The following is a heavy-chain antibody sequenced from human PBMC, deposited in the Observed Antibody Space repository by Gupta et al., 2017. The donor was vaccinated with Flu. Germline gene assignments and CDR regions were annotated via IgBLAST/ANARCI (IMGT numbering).Heavy chain of an antibody. CDR3: VRQSYCSSSRCELGIALDL. V-gene: IGHV3-73*02. CDR1: GFIFAGSV. Sequence: EEQLVESGGGLVQRGGSLRLSCVGPGFIFAGSVMHWVRQAPGKGLEWVGRIRRKTDSYATLYDEPVRGRFTISREDSTNTVHLQMDSLKTEDTAVYYCVRQSYCSSSRCELGIALDLWGQGTLVTVSS. D-gene: IGHD2-2*01. CDR2: IRRKTDSYAT. J-gene: IGHJ3*01.